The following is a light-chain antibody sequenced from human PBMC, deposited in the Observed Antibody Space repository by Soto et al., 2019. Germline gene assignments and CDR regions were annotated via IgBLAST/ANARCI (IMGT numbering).Light chain of an antibody. CDR3: QHRSGWPPWT. CDR2: DVS. J-gene: IGKJ1*01. V-gene: IGKV3-11*01. Sequence: EIVLTQSAATLSLSPGERATLSCGASQSVSTYLAWYQQKPGQAPRLLIYDVSNRATGIPARFSGSGSGTNFTLTISGLEPEDFAVYYCQHRSGWPPWTFGQGTKVQI. CDR1: QSVSTY.